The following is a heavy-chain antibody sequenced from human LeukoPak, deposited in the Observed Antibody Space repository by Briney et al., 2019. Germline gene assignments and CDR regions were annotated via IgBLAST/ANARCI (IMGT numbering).Heavy chain of an antibody. CDR1: GFTFSSYG. V-gene: IGHV3-33*01. J-gene: IGHJ5*02. CDR3: ARDGIAAAGHNWFDP. D-gene: IGHD6-13*01. Sequence: GGSLRLSCAASGFTFSSYGMHWVRQAPGKGLEWVAVIWYDGSNKYYADSVKGRFTISRDNSKNTLYLQMNSLRAEDTAVYYCARDGIAAAGHNWFDPWGQGTLVTVSS. CDR2: IWYDGSNK.